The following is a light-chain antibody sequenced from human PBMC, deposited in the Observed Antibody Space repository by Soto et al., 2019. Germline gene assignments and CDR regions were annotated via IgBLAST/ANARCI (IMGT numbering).Light chain of an antibody. J-gene: IGLJ2*01. V-gene: IGLV2-8*01. CDR2: GVS. Sequence: QYALTQPPSASGSPGQSVTISCTGTSSDVGGYNYVSWYQQHPGKAPKLMISGVSKRPPGVPDRFSGSKSGNTASLTVSGLQAEDEADYYCSSFAGNNNLVFGGGTKLTVL. CDR1: SSDVGGYNY. CDR3: SSFAGNNNLV.